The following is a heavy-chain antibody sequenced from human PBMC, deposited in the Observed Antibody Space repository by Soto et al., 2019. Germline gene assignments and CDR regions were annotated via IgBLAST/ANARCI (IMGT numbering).Heavy chain of an antibody. CDR2: INPNDGST. V-gene: IGHV1-46*03. CDR1: GYPFSSYY. Sequence: GASVKVSCKPSGYPFSSYYIQWVRQAPGQGLEWMGIINPNDGSTSYAQKFQGRVTMTRDTSTTTVYMELSSLRSEDTAVYYCVKGFYVRDYWGQGTPVTVSS. D-gene: IGHD3-16*01. J-gene: IGHJ4*02. CDR3: VKGFYVRDY.